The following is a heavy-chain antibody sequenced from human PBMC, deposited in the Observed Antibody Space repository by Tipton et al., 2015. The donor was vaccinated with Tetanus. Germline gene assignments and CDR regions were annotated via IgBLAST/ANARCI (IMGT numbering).Heavy chain of an antibody. D-gene: IGHD3-10*01. CDR2: ISYKGST. J-gene: IGHJ4*02. Sequence: TLSLTCIVSGGSISSSSCYWGWIRQPPGKGLEWIGSISYKGSTYYNPSLKSRVTMSVDTSKNQFSLRLRSVTAADTAVFYCAGLYYYDSASYPLYWGQGTLVTVSS. V-gene: IGHV4-39*01. CDR3: AGLYYYDSASYPLY. CDR1: GGSISSSSCY.